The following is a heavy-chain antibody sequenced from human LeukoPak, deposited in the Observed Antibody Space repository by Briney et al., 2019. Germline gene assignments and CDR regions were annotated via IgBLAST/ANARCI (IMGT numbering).Heavy chain of an antibody. CDR2: INPNSGGA. D-gene: IGHD6-19*01. V-gene: IGHV1-2*02. CDR1: GYTFTDNP. J-gene: IGHJ5*02. Sequence: ASVKVSCKASGYTFTDNPMHWVRQAPGQGLEWVGWINPNSGGAKYAQKFQDRVTMTRDTSISTAYMGLSRLRSDDTAVYYCAKGRVVAGSKSLTYHWLDPWGQGTLVTVSS. CDR3: AKGRVVAGSKSLTYHWLDP.